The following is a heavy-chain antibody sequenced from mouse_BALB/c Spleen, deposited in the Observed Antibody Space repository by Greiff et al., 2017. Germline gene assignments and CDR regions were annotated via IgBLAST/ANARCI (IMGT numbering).Heavy chain of an antibody. D-gene: IGHD4-1*01. CDR3: ARGELGRAWFAY. CDR2: IDPSDSYT. V-gene: IGHV1-69*02. J-gene: IGHJ3*01. Sequence: GQGLEWIGEIDPSDSYTNYNQKFKGKATLTVDKSSSTAYMQLSSLTSEDSAVYYCARGELGRAWFAYWGQGTLVTVSA.